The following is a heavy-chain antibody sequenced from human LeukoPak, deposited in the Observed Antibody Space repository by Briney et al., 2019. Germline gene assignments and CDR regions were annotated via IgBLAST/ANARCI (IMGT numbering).Heavy chain of an antibody. D-gene: IGHD3-10*01. J-gene: IGHJ4*02. CDR3: AREGYYGSGGPPSFSFDY. CDR1: GFTFRNYV. Sequence: GGSLRLSCAASGFTFRNYVIHWVRQAPGKGLEWVAVTSSDLNVKLYADSVKGRFTISRDNSRSTLYLQMNSLRPEDTAIYYCAREGYYGSGGPPSFSFDYGGQGTLVTVPS. CDR2: TSSDLNVK. V-gene: IGHV3-30-3*01.